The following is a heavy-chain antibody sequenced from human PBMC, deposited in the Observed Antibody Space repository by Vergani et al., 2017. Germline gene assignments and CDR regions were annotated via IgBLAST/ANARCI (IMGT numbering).Heavy chain of an antibody. V-gene: IGHV3-9*01. D-gene: IGHD1-26*01. CDR2: ISWNSGSI. CDR1: GFTFDDYA. Sequence: EVQLVESGGGLVQPGRSLRLSCAASGFTFDDYAMHWVRQAPGKGLEWVSGISWNSGSIGYADSVKGRFTISRDNAKNSLYLQMNSLRAEDTALYYCARGGVVGSTGRTFEFWGQGTTVTVSS. CDR3: ARGGVVGSTGRTFEF. J-gene: IGHJ3*01.